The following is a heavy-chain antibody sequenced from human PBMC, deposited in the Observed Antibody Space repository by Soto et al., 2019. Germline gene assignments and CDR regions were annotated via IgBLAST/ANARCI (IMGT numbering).Heavy chain of an antibody. J-gene: IGHJ3*02. Sequence: GGSLRLSCAASGFTFSSYSMNWVRQAPGKGLEWVSSISSSSSYIYYADSVKGRFTISRDNAKNSLYLQMNSLRAEDTAVYYCATVLRLSQLELRRHDAFDIWGQGTMVTVSS. V-gene: IGHV3-21*01. CDR2: ISSSSSYI. CDR3: ATVLRLSQLELRRHDAFDI. D-gene: IGHD1-7*01. CDR1: GFTFSSYS.